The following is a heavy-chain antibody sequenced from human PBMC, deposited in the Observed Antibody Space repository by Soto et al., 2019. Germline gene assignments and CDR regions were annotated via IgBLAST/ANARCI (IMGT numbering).Heavy chain of an antibody. CDR2: IYYSGST. Sequence: SETLSLTCTVSGGSISSGDYYWSWIRQPPGKGLEWIGYIYYSGSTYYNPSLKSRVTISVDTSKNQFSLKLSSVTAAYTAVYYCARGDYVWGSYRNFDPWGQGTLVTVSS. J-gene: IGHJ5*02. D-gene: IGHD3-16*02. CDR3: ARGDYVWGSYRNFDP. V-gene: IGHV4-30-4*01. CDR1: GGSISSGDYY.